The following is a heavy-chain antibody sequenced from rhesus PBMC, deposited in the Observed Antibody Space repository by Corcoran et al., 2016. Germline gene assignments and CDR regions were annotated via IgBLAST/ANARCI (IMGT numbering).Heavy chain of an antibody. Sequence: QVTLKESGPALVKPTQTLTLTCTFSGFSLSTSGMGVGWFRQPPGPALEGRASIYWDDDKYYSTSLKSRLTISKDTSKNQVVLTMTNMDPVDTATYYCARVLTIFGVVDAFDFWGQGLRVTVSS. V-gene: IGHV2S1*01. D-gene: IGHD3-3*01. CDR1: GFSLSTSGMG. CDR2: IYWDDDK. CDR3: ARVLTIFGVVDAFDF. J-gene: IGHJ3*01.